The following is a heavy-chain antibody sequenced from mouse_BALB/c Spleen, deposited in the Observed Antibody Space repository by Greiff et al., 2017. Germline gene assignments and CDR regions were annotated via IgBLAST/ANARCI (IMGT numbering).Heavy chain of an antibody. V-gene: IGHV5-9-3*01. Sequence: EVNLVESGGGLVKPGGSLKLSCAASGFTFSSYAMSWVRQTPEKRLEWVATISSGGSYTYYPDSVKGRFTISRDNAKNTLYLQMSSLRSEDTAMYYCARRGSYWGYFDVWGAGTTVTVSS. CDR3: ARRGSYWGYFDV. CDR1: GFTFSSYA. D-gene: IGHD1-1*02. CDR2: ISSGGSYT. J-gene: IGHJ1*01.